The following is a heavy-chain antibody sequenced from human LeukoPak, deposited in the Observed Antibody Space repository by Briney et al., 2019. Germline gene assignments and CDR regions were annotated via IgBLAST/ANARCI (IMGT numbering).Heavy chain of an antibody. CDR3: ARGETYYYDSSGYYPAYYYYGMDV. Sequence: GGSLRLSCAASGFTFSSYWMHWVRQAPGKGLVWVSRINSDGSSTSYADSVKGRFTISRDNAKNTLYLQMNSLRAEDTAVYYCARGETYYYDSSGYYPAYYYYGMDVWGQGTTVTVSS. CDR1: GFTFSSYW. V-gene: IGHV3-74*01. CDR2: INSDGSST. D-gene: IGHD3-22*01. J-gene: IGHJ6*02.